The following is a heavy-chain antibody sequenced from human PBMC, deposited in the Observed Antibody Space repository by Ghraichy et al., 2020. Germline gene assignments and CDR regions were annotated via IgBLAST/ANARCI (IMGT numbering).Heavy chain of an antibody. J-gene: IGHJ2*01. CDR3: AKGQDMVINFDWYFDL. Sequence: GGSLRLSCAASGFTFSSYAMSWVRQAPGKGLEWVSAISGSGGSTYYADSVKGRFTIARDNSKNTLYLQMNSLRAEDTAVYYCAKGQDMVINFDWYFDLWGRGTLVTVSS. D-gene: IGHD3-22*01. CDR2: ISGSGGST. V-gene: IGHV3-23*01. CDR1: GFTFSSYA.